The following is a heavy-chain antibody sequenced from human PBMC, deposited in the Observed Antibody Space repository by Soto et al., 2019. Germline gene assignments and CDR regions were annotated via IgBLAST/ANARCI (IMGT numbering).Heavy chain of an antibody. D-gene: IGHD2-2*01. CDR3: ARDSCSSTSCYEYYYYMDV. V-gene: IGHV3-21*01. J-gene: IGHJ6*03. CDR2: ISSSSSYI. Sequence: GGSLSLSCAASGFTFSSYSMNWVRQAPGKGLEWVSSISSSSSYIYYADSVKGRFTISRDNAKNSLYLQMNSLRAEDTAVYYCARDSCSSTSCYEYYYYMDVWGKGTTVTVSS. CDR1: GFTFSSYS.